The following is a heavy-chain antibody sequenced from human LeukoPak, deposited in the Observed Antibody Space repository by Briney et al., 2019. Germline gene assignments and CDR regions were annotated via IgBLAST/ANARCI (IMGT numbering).Heavy chain of an antibody. V-gene: IGHV4-4*07. Sequence: PSETLSLTCTDSGGSISSYYWSWIRQPAGKGLEWIGRIYTSGSTNYNPSLKSRVTMSVDTSKNQFSLKLSSVTAADTAVYYCAISIAVAGDYYYYYMDVWGKGTTVTISS. J-gene: IGHJ6*03. CDR2: IYTSGST. D-gene: IGHD6-19*01. CDR3: AISIAVAGDYYYYYMDV. CDR1: GGSISSYY.